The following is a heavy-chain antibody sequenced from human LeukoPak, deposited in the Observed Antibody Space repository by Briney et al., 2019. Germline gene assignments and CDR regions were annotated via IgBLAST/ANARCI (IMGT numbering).Heavy chain of an antibody. D-gene: IGHD2-15*01. CDR2: MNPNSGNT. V-gene: IGHV1-8*01. J-gene: IGHJ5*02. CDR1: GYTFTSYV. CDR3: ARDFAATHNWFDP. Sequence: WASVKVSCKASGYTFTSYVINWVRQATGQGLEWMGWMNPNSGNTGYAQKFQGRVTMTRNTSISTAYMELSSLRSEDTAVYYCARDFAATHNWFDPWGQGTLVTVSS.